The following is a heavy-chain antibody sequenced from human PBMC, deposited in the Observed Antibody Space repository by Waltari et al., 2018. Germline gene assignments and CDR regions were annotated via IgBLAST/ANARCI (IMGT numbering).Heavy chain of an antibody. CDR1: GFTVSDHY. J-gene: IGHJ4*02. CDR2: IRNRGSSYTT. CDR3: ARRGVGGTNIPFDY. D-gene: IGHD1-26*01. Sequence: EVQLVESGGGLVQTGGSLRLSCAASGFTVSDHYMDWVRQAPGKGLEWVGRIRNRGSSYTTEYAASVKGRFTISRDDLKNSLYLQMNSLKTEDTAVYYCARRGVGGTNIPFDYWGQGTLVTVSS. V-gene: IGHV3-72*01.